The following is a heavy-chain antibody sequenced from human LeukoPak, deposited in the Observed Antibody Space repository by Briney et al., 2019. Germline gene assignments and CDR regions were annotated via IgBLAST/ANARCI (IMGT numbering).Heavy chain of an antibody. CDR3: ARDPNRGPTSLWFGERDFDY. V-gene: IGHV6-1*01. Sequence: SQTLSLTCAISGDSVFSIYAAWNWIRQSPSRGLEWLGRTYYRSRWSNDYAVSVKSRITINPDTSKNQFSLQLSSVTPEDTAVYYCARDPNRGPTSLWFGERDFDYWGQGTLVTVSS. J-gene: IGHJ4*02. CDR1: GDSVFSIYAA. CDR2: TYYRSRWSN. D-gene: IGHD3-10*01.